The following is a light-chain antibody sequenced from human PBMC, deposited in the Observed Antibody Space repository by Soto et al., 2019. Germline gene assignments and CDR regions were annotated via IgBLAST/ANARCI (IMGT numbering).Light chain of an antibody. CDR2: GAS. Sequence: EIVLKQSPGTLSLSPGERATLSCKTGQSRGSNFLAWYQQKPGQAPRLLINGASTRATGIPARFSGSGSGTDFTLTISSLQSEDFAIYYCQQYKNWPAITFGQGTLLEIK. J-gene: IGKJ5*01. V-gene: IGKV3D-15*01. CDR3: QQYKNWPAIT. CDR1: QSRGSN.